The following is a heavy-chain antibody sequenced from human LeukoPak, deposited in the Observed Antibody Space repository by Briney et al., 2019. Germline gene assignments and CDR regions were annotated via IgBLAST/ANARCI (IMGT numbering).Heavy chain of an antibody. CDR2: IYYSGST. Sequence: SETLSLTCTVSGGSISSYYWSWIRQPPGKGLEWIGYIYYSGSTNYNPSLKSRVTISVDTSKNQFSLKLSSVTAADTAVYYCARGYCSGGSCYSGPFDIWGQGTMVTVSS. J-gene: IGHJ3*02. V-gene: IGHV4-59*01. D-gene: IGHD2-15*01. CDR3: ARGYCSGGSCYSGPFDI. CDR1: GGSISSYY.